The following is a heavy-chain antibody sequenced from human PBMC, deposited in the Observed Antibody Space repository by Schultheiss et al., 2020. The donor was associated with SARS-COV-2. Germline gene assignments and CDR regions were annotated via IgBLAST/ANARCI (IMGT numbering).Heavy chain of an antibody. CDR3: ARDRRDIVATIPFDY. CDR2: ISWNSGSI. D-gene: IGHD5-12*01. CDR1: GFTFDDYA. J-gene: IGHJ4*02. Sequence: GGSLRLSCAASGFTFDDYAMHWVRQAPGKGLEWVSGISWNSGSIGYADSVKGRFTISRDNAKNSLYLQMNSLRAEDTAVYYCARDRRDIVATIPFDYWGQGTLVTVSS. V-gene: IGHV3-9*01.